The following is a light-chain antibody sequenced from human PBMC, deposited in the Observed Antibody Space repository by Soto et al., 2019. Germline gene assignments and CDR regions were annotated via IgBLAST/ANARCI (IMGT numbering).Light chain of an antibody. V-gene: IGLV2-14*03. CDR1: SSDVGAYNY. CDR2: DVT. CDR3: SSYTSCSTVV. Sequence: QSVLTQPASVSGSPGQSITISCTGTSSDVGAYNYVSWYQQHPGKVPKLVISDVTYRPSGVSNRFSGSKSDNTASLTISGLQAEDEADYYCSSYTSCSTVVFGGGTKVTVL. J-gene: IGLJ2*01.